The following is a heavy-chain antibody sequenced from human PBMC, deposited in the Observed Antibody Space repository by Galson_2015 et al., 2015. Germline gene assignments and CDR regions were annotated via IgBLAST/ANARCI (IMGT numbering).Heavy chain of an antibody. CDR2: ISYDGSNK. V-gene: IGHV3-30-3*01. CDR3: AKDRAFRPFIVVVPAASYGMDV. J-gene: IGHJ6*02. Sequence: SLRLSCAASGFTFSSYAMHWVRQAPGKGLEWVAVISYDGSNKYYADSVKGRFTISRDNSKNTLYLQMNSLRAEDTAVYYCAKDRAFRPFIVVVPAASYGMDVWGQGTTVTVSS. CDR1: GFTFSSYA. D-gene: IGHD2-2*01.